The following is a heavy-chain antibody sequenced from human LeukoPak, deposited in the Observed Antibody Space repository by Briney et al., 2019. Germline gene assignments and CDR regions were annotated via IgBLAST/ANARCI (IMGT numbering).Heavy chain of an antibody. V-gene: IGHV1-69*06. J-gene: IGHJ4*02. CDR3: ANDGDDYPLDY. CDR1: GGTFSSYA. CDR2: IIPIFGTA. Sequence: ASVKVSCKASGGTFSSYAISWVRQAPGQGLEWMGGIIPIFGTANYAQKFQGRVTITADKSTSTAYMELSSLRSEDTAVYYCANDGDDYPLDYWGQGTLVTVSS. D-gene: IGHD5-12*01.